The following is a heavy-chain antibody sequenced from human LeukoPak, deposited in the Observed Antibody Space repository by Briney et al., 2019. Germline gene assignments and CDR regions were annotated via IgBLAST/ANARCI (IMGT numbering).Heavy chain of an antibody. V-gene: IGHV3-9*01. Sequence: GGSLRLSCAASGFTFDDYAMHWVRQAPGKGLEWVSGISWNSGSIGYADSVKGRFTISRDNAKNSLYLQMNSLRAEDTALYYCAKAQQWLVRSGGYFDYWGQGTLVTVSS. J-gene: IGHJ4*02. CDR1: GFTFDDYA. D-gene: IGHD6-19*01. CDR3: AKAQQWLVRSGGYFDY. CDR2: ISWNSGSI.